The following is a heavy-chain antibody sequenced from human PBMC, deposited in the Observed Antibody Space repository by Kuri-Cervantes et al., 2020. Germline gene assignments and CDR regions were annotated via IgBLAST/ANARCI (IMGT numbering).Heavy chain of an antibody. CDR3: AHSGYSSSWYEIPFDY. D-gene: IGHD6-13*01. J-gene: IGHJ4*02. CDR1: GFSLSTSGVG. Sequence: SGPTLVKPTQTLTLTCTFSGFSLSTSGVGVGWIRQPPGKALEWLALIYWNDDKRYSPSLKSRLTITKDTSKNQVVLTMTNMDPVDTATYYWAHSGYSSSWYEIPFDYWGQGTLVTVSS. CDR2: IYWNDDK. V-gene: IGHV2-5*01.